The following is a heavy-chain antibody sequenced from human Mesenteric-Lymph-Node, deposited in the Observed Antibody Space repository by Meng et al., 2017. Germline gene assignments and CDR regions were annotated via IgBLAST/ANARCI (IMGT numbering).Heavy chain of an antibody. CDR1: GGSFSGYY. D-gene: IGHD2-2*01. CDR3: ARGELLWDY. V-gene: IGHV4-34*01. Sequence: QVHLQQWGAGLLKPSETLSLTCAVYGGSFSGYYWSWIRQPPGKGLEWIGEINHSGSTNYNPSLKSRVTISVDKSKNQFSLKLSSVTAADTAVYFCARGELLWDYWGQGTLVTVSS. J-gene: IGHJ4*02. CDR2: INHSGST.